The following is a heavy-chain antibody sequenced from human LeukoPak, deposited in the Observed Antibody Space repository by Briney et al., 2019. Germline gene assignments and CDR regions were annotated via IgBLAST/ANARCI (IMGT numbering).Heavy chain of an antibody. D-gene: IGHD3-22*01. Sequence: GGSLRLSCAASGFTFSNYWMHWVRQAPGKALVWVSRINSDGINTSYADSVKGRFTISRDNAKNTLNLQMNSLRAEDTAVYYCARDLGQYYDTSDNWFDPWGQGTLVTVSS. V-gene: IGHV3-74*01. CDR1: GFTFSNYW. J-gene: IGHJ5*02. CDR2: INSDGINT. CDR3: ARDLGQYYDTSDNWFDP.